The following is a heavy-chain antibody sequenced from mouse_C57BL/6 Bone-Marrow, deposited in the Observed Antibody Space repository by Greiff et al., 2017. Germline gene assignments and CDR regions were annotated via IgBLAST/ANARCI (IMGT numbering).Heavy chain of an antibody. CDR2: IYPRSGNT. CDR1: GYTFTSYG. V-gene: IGHV1-81*01. CDR3: ASGGRRDY. D-gene: IGHD2-12*01. Sequence: QVQLKESGAELARPGASVKLSCKASGYTFTSYGISWVKQRTGQGLEWIGEIYPRSGNTYYNEKFKGKATLTADKPSSTAYMELRSLTSEDSAVYFCASGGRRDYWGQGTTLTVSS. J-gene: IGHJ2*01.